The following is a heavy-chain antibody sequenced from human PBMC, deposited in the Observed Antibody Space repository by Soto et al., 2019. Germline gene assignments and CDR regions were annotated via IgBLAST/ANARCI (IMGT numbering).Heavy chain of an antibody. Sequence: QVQLVQSGDEVKKPGASVKVSCKASGYIFVNYGIAWVRQAPGQGLEWMGWISPYNGNTHYATKVQGRLTMTTDTSTSTAYMELGSLTSDDTAVYYCAMVDNYVTPTPRDVWGQGTTVTVSS. CDR3: AMVDNYVTPTPRDV. D-gene: IGHD3-16*01. V-gene: IGHV1-18*01. CDR2: ISPYNGNT. J-gene: IGHJ6*02. CDR1: GYIFVNYG.